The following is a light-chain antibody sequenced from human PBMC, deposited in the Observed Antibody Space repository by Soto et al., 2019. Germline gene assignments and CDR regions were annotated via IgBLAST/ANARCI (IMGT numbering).Light chain of an antibody. Sequence: EIALTQSPGTLSLSPGERATLSCRSSHSVSSNYLAWYQQKPGQAPRLLIYDVSSRASGIPDRFSGSGSGTDFTLTSSRLEPVDFAVYYCQQYGISPTFGQGTKVEIK. J-gene: IGKJ1*01. CDR2: DVS. CDR1: HSVSSNY. V-gene: IGKV3-20*01. CDR3: QQYGISPT.